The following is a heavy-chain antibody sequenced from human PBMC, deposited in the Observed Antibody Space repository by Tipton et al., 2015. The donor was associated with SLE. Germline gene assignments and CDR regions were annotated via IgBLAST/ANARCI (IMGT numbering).Heavy chain of an antibody. CDR1: GGSISSSSYY. V-gene: IGHV4-39*07. CDR2: IYHSGST. J-gene: IGHJ6*03. D-gene: IGHD6-13*01. Sequence: TLSLTCTVSGGSISSSSYYWGWIRQPPGKGLEWIGSIYHSGSTYYNPSLKSRVTISVDTPKNQFSLKLSSVTAADTAVYYCARGPREAAAGYMDVWGKGTTVTVSS. CDR3: ARGPREAAAGYMDV.